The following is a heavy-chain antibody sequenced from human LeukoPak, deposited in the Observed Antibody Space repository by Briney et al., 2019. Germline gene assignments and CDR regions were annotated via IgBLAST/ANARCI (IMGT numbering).Heavy chain of an antibody. V-gene: IGHV4-59*02. D-gene: IGHD1-26*01. J-gene: IGHJ4*02. CDR2: IYYSGST. CDR3: ARAGSYRNYYFDY. Sequence: SETLSLTCTVSGGSVSSYYWSWLRQTPGKGLEWIGYIYYSGSTNYNPSLKSRVTISVDTSKNQFSLKLSSVTAADTAVYYCARAGSYRNYYFDYWGQGTLVTVSS. CDR1: GGSVSSYY.